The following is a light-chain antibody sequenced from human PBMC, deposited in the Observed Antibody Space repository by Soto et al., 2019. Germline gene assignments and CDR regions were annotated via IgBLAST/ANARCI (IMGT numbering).Light chain of an antibody. CDR2: AAS. Sequence: DIQRPQSPSSLSASVGDRVTITCRASQSISSYLNWYQQKPGKAPKLLIYAASSLQSGVPSRFSGSGSGTDFTLTISSLQPEDFATYYCQQSYSTPRTFGQGTKVAIK. CDR1: QSISSY. J-gene: IGKJ1*01. CDR3: QQSYSTPRT. V-gene: IGKV1-39*01.